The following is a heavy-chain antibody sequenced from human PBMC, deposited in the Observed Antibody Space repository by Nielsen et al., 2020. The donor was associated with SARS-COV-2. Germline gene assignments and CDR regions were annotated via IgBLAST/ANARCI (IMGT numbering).Heavy chain of an antibody. J-gene: IGHJ4*02. V-gene: IGHV1-69*05. Sequence: SVKVSCKASGGTFGSHGVTWVRQAPGQGLEWMGGILPIFGATNYAQKFQGRVTMASDTSTSTVYMELSSLRSDDTAVYYCASIEYYYGLGVWGQGTLVTVSS. CDR3: ASIEYYYGLGV. CDR2: ILPIFGAT. D-gene: IGHD3-10*01. CDR1: GGTFGSHG.